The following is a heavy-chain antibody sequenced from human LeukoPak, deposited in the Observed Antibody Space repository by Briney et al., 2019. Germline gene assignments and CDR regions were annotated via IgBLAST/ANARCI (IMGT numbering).Heavy chain of an antibody. CDR3: AKVHDILTGYFLGGQYYFDY. CDR1: GFTFSSYA. V-gene: IGHV3-23*01. D-gene: IGHD3-9*01. CDR2: ISGSGGST. Sequence: GGSLRLSCAASGFTFSSYAMSWVRQAPGKGLEWVSAISGSGGSTYYADSVKGRFTFSRDNSKNTLYLQMNSLRAEDTAVYYCAKVHDILTGYFLGGQYYFDYWGQGTLVTVSS. J-gene: IGHJ4*02.